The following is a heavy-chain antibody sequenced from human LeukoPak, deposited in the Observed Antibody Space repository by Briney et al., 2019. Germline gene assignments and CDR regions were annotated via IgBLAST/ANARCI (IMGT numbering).Heavy chain of an antibody. CDR3: AKDVGLEVPAANDF. J-gene: IGHJ4*02. D-gene: IGHD2-2*01. CDR1: GFTLSNHG. Sequence: GGSLRLSCAASGFTLSNHGMHWVRQAPGKGLEWVAFISYDGRNKYFLASVKGRFTISRDNSKNTLYLQMNSLRGEDTAVYYCAKDVGLEVPAANDFWGQGTLVSVSS. CDR2: ISYDGRNK. V-gene: IGHV3-30*18.